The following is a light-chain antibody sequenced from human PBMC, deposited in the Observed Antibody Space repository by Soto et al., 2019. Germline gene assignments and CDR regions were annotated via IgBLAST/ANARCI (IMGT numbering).Light chain of an antibody. CDR3: QQYHNLWS. J-gene: IGKJ1*01. CDR2: RAS. Sequence: IALTQSPATVSVSPGDRDTLSCWASQNIYSNLGWYQQRPGQAPRLIIYRASARPTGIPARFSGSGSGTEFTLTISSLQSEDFATYYCQQYHNLWSFGRGTKVEIK. CDR1: QNIYSN. V-gene: IGKV3-15*01.